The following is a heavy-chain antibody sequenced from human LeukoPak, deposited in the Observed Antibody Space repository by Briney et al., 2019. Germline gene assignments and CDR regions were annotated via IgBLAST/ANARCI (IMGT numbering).Heavy chain of an antibody. Sequence: ASVKVSCKASGYTFTSYDINWVRQATGQGLEWMGWMNPNSGNTGYAQKFQGRVTITADKSTSTAYMELSSLRSEDTAVYYCATGVAGSPGGVDYWGQGTLVTVSS. CDR1: GYTFTSYD. V-gene: IGHV1-8*03. D-gene: IGHD6-19*01. CDR3: ATGVAGSPGGVDY. CDR2: MNPNSGNT. J-gene: IGHJ4*02.